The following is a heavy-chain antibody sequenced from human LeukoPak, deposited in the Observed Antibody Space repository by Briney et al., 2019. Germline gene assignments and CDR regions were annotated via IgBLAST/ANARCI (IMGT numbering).Heavy chain of an antibody. V-gene: IGHV3-53*01. D-gene: IGHD4-17*01. CDR2: IYSGGST. CDR3: ARTSPFHDYGDYVDY. J-gene: IGHJ4*02. Sequence: GGSLRLSCAASGFTVSSNYMSWVRQAPGKGLEWVSVIYSGGSTYYADSVKGRFTISRDNSKNTLYLQMNSLRAEDTAVYYSARTSPFHDYGDYVDYWGQGTLVTVSS. CDR1: GFTVSSNY.